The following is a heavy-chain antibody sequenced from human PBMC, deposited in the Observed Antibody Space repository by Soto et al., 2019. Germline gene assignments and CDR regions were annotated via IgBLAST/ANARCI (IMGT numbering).Heavy chain of an antibody. V-gene: IGHV4-59*12. CDR3: ARETYGDYVGYFDP. CDR2: IYYSGST. D-gene: IGHD4-17*01. CDR1: GFTFSSYA. Sequence: GSLRLSCAASGFTFSSYAMSWVRQTPGKGLEWIGYIYYSGSTNYNPSLKSRVTISVDTSKNQFSLKVRSVTAADTAVYYCARETYGDYVGYFDPWGQGIQVTVSS. J-gene: IGHJ5*02.